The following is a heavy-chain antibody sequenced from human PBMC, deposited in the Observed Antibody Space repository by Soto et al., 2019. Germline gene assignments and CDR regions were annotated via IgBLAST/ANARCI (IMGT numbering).Heavy chain of an antibody. D-gene: IGHD3-3*01. V-gene: IGHV1-69*12. J-gene: IGHJ6*02. Sequence: QVQLVQSGAEVTKPGSSVKVSCKASGGTFSNYAISWVRQAPGQGLEWMGGIVPIFGTTNYARKFPGRFTFTADSSTTPSYLELSRLSSAATAMYYCASVYPVAIIYIYPRLDVWGQGTAVSVSS. CDR2: IVPIFGTT. CDR1: GGTFSNYA. CDR3: ASVYPVAIIYIYPRLDV.